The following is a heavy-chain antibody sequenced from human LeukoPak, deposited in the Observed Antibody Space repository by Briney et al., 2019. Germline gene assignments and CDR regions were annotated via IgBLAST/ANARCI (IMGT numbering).Heavy chain of an antibody. Sequence: ASVKVSCKVSGYTLTELSMHWVRQAPGKGLEWMGGFDPEDGETIYAQKFQGRVTMTEDTSTDTAYMELSSLRSEDAAVYYCATETTYYDSSGSWAFDIWGQGTMVTVSS. V-gene: IGHV1-24*01. CDR1: GYTLTELS. D-gene: IGHD3-22*01. CDR2: FDPEDGET. CDR3: ATETTYYDSSGSWAFDI. J-gene: IGHJ3*02.